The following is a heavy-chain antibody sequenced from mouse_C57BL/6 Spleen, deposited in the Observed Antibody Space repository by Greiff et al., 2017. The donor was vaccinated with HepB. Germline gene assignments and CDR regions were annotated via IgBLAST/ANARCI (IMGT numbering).Heavy chain of an antibody. Sequence: VQLKQSGPELVKPGASVKISCKASGYSFTDYNMNWVKQSNGKSLEWIGVINPNYGTTSYNQKFKGKATLTVDQSSSTSYMQLNILTSEDSAVYYCGGGYSNYGWFAYWGQGTLVTVSA. J-gene: IGHJ3*01. V-gene: IGHV1-39*01. CDR1: GYSFTDYN. D-gene: IGHD2-5*01. CDR3: GGGYSNYGWFAY. CDR2: INPNYGTT.